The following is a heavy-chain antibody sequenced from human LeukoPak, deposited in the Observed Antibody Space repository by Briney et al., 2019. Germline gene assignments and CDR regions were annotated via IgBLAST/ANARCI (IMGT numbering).Heavy chain of an antibody. CDR2: IYPANSDT. D-gene: IGHD4-11*01. V-gene: IGHV5-51*01. CDR1: GYSFTSYW. J-gene: IGHJ2*01. Sequence: GESLKISCKGSGYSFTSYWIGWVRRMPEKGLEWMAIIYPANSDTRYNPSFQGQVTISADKSSSTAYLQWSSLKASDTAMYYCARGPLVKGLVTINWYFDLWGRGTLITVSS. CDR3: ARGPLVKGLVTINWYFDL.